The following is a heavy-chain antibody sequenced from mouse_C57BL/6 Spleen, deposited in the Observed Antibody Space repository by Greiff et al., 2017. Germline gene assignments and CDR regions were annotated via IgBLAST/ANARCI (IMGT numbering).Heavy chain of an antibody. D-gene: IGHD4-1*01. J-gene: IGHJ3*01. Sequence: VQLQQPGAELVRPGTSVQLSCKASGYTFTSYWMHWVKQRPGQGLEWIGALDPSVSYTNYNQKFKGKATLTVDTSSSTAYLQLSRLASAGSAVYYCGRLRNWAFAYWGQGTLVTVSA. CDR2: LDPSVSYT. CDR1: GYTFTSYW. CDR3: GRLRNWAFAY. V-gene: IGHV1-59*01.